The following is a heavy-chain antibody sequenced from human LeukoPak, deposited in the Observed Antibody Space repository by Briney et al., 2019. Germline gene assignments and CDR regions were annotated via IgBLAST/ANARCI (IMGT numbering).Heavy chain of an antibody. D-gene: IGHD2-21*01. J-gene: IGHJ4*02. CDR3: AKDPMSVVPKYYFDY. V-gene: IGHV3-53*01. CDR2: IYSDNT. Sequence: GGSLRLSCTVSGCTVSSNSMSWVRQAPGKGLEWVSFIYSDNTHYSDSVKGRFTISRDNSKNTLYLQMNSLRAEDTVVYYCAKDPMSVVPKYYFDYWGQGTLVTVSS. CDR1: GCTVSSNS.